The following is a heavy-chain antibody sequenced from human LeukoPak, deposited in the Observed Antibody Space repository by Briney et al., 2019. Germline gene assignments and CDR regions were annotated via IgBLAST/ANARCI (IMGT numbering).Heavy chain of an antibody. D-gene: IGHD2-2*01. Sequence: SETLSLTCTVSGGSISSSSYYWGWIRQPPGKGLEWIGSIYYGGSTYYNSSLKSRVTISVDISKNQFSLKVSPVTAADTAVYYCARDAGHQLTRRNYYAMDVWGQGTTVTVSS. CDR1: GGSISSSSYY. CDR2: IYYGGST. J-gene: IGHJ6*02. V-gene: IGHV4-39*07. CDR3: ARDAGHQLTRRNYYAMDV.